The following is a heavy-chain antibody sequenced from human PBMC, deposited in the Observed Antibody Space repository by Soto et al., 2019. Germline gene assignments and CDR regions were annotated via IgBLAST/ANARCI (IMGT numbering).Heavy chain of an antibody. Sequence: QVRLQQWGAGLLKPSETLSLTCAVYDGSFSGYYWNWIRQPPGKGLEWIGEIDHRGSTKYNPSLMSRVTISVDTSKNQFSLKVSSVTAADTAVYYCARDLGLRYDGDLYSYYMDVWGKGATVTVSS. J-gene: IGHJ6*03. CDR3: ARDLGLRYDGDLYSYYMDV. CDR2: IDHRGST. V-gene: IGHV4-34*01. D-gene: IGHD3-9*01. CDR1: DGSFSGYY.